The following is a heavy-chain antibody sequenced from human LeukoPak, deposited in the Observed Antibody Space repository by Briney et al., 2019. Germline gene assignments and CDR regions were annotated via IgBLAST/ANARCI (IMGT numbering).Heavy chain of an antibody. CDR1: GFTFGDYA. Sequence: GGSLRLSCAASGFTFGDYAMHWVRQAPGKGLEWVSLISWDGGSTYYADSVKGRFTISRDNSKNSLYLQMNSLRAEDTALYYCAKVTLSSAWFGDMDVWGKGTTVTVSS. D-gene: IGHD6-13*01. CDR2: ISWDGGST. J-gene: IGHJ6*03. V-gene: IGHV3-43D*04. CDR3: AKVTLSSAWFGDMDV.